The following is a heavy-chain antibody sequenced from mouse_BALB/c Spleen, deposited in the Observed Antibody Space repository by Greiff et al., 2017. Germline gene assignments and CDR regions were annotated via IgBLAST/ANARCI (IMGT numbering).Heavy chain of an antibody. CDR2: IWSDGST. CDR1: GFSLTSYG. Sequence: VKLMESGPDLVAPSQSLSITCTVSGFSLTSYGVHWVRQPPGKGLEWLVVIWSDGSTTYNSALKSRLSISKDNSKSQVFLKMNSLQTDDTAMYYCARHEGYYGWFAYWGQGTLVTVSA. V-gene: IGHV2-6-2*01. CDR3: ARHEGYYGWFAY. D-gene: IGHD2-3*01. J-gene: IGHJ3*01.